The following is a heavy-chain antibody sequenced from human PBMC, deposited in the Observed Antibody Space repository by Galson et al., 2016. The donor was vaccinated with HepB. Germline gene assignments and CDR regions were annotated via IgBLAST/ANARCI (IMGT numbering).Heavy chain of an antibody. CDR1: GGSVSSGSYY. CDR3: ARQHIVGQMPFDY. D-gene: IGHD3-16*02. CDR2: LYYSGNT. J-gene: IGHJ4*02. Sequence: SETLSLTCTVSGGSVSSGSYYWGWIRQPPGKGLEWIGSLYYSGNTYFNPSLKSRVAISVGTSKNHISLRLSSVTAADTAVYYCARQHIVGQMPFDYWGQGTLVTVSS. V-gene: IGHV4-39*01.